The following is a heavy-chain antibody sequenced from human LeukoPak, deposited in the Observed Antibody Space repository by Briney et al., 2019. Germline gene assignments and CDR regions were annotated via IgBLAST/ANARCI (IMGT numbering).Heavy chain of an antibody. CDR2: ISYDGSNK. Sequence: GRSLRLSCAASGFTFSSYAMHWVRQAPGKGLEWVAVISYDGSNKYYADSVKGRFTISRDNSKNTLYLQMNSLRGEDTAVYYCAKDLIAWGQGTLVTVSS. CDR3: AKDLIA. CDR1: GFTFSSYA. J-gene: IGHJ5*02. V-gene: IGHV3-30*01.